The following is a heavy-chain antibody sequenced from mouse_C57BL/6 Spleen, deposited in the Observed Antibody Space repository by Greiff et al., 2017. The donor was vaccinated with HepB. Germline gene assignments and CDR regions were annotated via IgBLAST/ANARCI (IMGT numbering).Heavy chain of an antibody. CDR1: GFNIKDYY. V-gene: IGHV14-1*01. J-gene: IGHJ2*01. CDR3: TTDYYGYYFDY. D-gene: IGHD1-1*01. CDR2: IDPEDGDT. Sequence: EVQLQQSGAELVRPGASVKLSCTTSGFNIKDYYMHWVKQRPEQGLEWIGRIDPEDGDTEYAPKFQGKATMTADTSSNTAYLQLSSLTSEDTAVYYCTTDYYGYYFDYWGQGTTLTVSS.